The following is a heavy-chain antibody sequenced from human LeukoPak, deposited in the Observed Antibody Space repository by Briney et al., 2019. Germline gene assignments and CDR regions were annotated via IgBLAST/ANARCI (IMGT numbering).Heavy chain of an antibody. J-gene: IGHJ6*03. Sequence: TSQTLSLTCAISGDSVSSNSAAWNWIRQSPSRGLEWLGRTYYRSKWYNDYAVSVKSRITINPDTSKNQFSLQLNSVTPEDTAVYYCARELPPAVAGPVYYYYMDVWGKGTTVTVSS. CDR2: TYYRSKWYN. V-gene: IGHV6-1*01. D-gene: IGHD6-19*01. CDR3: ARELPPAVAGPVYYYYMDV. CDR1: GDSVSSNSAA.